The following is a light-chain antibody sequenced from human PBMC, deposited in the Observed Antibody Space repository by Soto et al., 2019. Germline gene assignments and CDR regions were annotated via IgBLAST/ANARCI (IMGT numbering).Light chain of an antibody. CDR1: QTINSL. CDR3: QQYSSYPSLT. CDR2: KAS. V-gene: IGKV1-5*03. Sequence: DIQMTQSASTLSASVGDRVSITCRASQTINSLMAWYQQKPGQAPKLLIYKASNLETGVPSRFSGSGSGTEFTLTISSLQPDDFATYYCQQYSSYPSLTFGGGTK. J-gene: IGKJ4*01.